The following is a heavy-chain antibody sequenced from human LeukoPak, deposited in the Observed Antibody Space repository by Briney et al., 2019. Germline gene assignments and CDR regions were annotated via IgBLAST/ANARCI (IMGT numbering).Heavy chain of an antibody. CDR1: GFTFSSYW. CDR3: ARDIKAEFDYYGMDV. CDR2: IKQDGSEK. J-gene: IGHJ6*02. Sequence: PGGSLRLSCAASGFTFSSYWMSWVRQAPGKGLEWVANIKQDGSEKYYVDSVKGRFTISRDNAKNSLYLQMNSLRAGDTAVYYCARDIKAEFDYYGMDVWGQGTTVTVSS. V-gene: IGHV3-7*01. D-gene: IGHD3-10*01.